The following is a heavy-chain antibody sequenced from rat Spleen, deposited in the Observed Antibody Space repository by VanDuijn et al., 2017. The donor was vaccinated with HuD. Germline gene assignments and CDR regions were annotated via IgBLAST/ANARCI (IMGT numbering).Heavy chain of an antibody. Sequence: EVQLVESGGGLVQPGRSMKLSCAASGFTFSNYGMAWIRQAPGKGLEWVASITNTGGSTYYPDSVKGRFTISRDNAKSTLYLQMNSLRSEDTATYYCTRPQFAYWGQGTLVTVSS. J-gene: IGHJ3*01. CDR3: TRPQFAY. V-gene: IGHV5-31*01. D-gene: IGHD3-4*01. CDR1: GFTFSNYG. CDR2: ITNTGGST.